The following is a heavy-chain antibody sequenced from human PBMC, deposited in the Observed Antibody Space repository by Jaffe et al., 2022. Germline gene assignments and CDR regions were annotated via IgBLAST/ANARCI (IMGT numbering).Heavy chain of an antibody. Sequence: QLQLQESGPGLVKPSETLSLTCTVSGGSISSSSYYWGWIRQPPGKGLEWIGSIYYSGSTYYNPSLKSRVTISVDTSKNQFSLKLSSVTAADTAVYYCARRRASIAVGRGWFDPWGQGTLVTVSS. J-gene: IGHJ5*02. D-gene: IGHD6-19*01. CDR2: IYYSGST. V-gene: IGHV4-39*01. CDR3: ARRRASIAVGRGWFDP. CDR1: GGSISSSSYY.